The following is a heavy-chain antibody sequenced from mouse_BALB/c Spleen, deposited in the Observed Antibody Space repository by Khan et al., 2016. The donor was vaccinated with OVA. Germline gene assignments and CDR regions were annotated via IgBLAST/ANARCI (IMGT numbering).Heavy chain of an antibody. J-gene: IGHJ3*01. D-gene: IGHD2-4*01. CDR3: ARNGITTWFAY. Sequence: VQLKESGPELMKPGASVKISCKASGYSFTSYYIHWMKQSHGKSLEWIGYIDPFNGGTNYNQKFKGKATLTVDKSSNTAYMHLSSLKSEDSAVYYCARNGITTWFAYWGQGTLVTVSA. CDR2: IDPFNGGT. V-gene: IGHV1S135*01. CDR1: GYSFTSYY.